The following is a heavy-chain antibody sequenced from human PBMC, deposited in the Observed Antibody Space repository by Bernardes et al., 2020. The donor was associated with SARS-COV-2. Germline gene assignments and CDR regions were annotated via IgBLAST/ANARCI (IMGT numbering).Heavy chain of an antibody. CDR2: VSASGGST. Sequence: GGSLRLSCAASGFTFSSYALSWVRQAPGTGLEWVSVVSASGGSTYYADSVKGRFTISRDNSKNTLYLQMNSLRAEDTAVYYCAKDRESPGHYYYGMDVWGQGTTVTVSS. CDR1: GFTFSSYA. CDR3: AKDRESPGHYYYGMDV. J-gene: IGHJ6*02. D-gene: IGHD3-10*01. V-gene: IGHV3-23*01.